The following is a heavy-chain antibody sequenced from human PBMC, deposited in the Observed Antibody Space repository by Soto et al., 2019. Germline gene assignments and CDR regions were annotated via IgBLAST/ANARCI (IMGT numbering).Heavy chain of an antibody. Sequence: GGHLRLSCAASGFTVSSNYMSWVRQAPGKGLEWVSVIYSGGSTYYADSVKGRFTISRHNSKNTLYLQMNSLRAEDTVVYYCARSGDPISGYKYYFDYWGQGTLVTVSS. CDR1: GFTVSSNY. V-gene: IGHV3-53*04. D-gene: IGHD3-22*01. CDR2: IYSGGST. CDR3: ARSGDPISGYKYYFDY. J-gene: IGHJ4*02.